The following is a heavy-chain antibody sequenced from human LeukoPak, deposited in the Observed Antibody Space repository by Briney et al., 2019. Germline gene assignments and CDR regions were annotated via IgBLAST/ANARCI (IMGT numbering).Heavy chain of an antibody. Sequence: GGSLRLSCVTSGFTFRTYSMNWVRQTPRKGLERISYISTTSSPIYYADSVRGRFTISRDNSKNTLYLQMNSLRAEDTAVYYCASSRKGRIVVVPAALGHYGMDVWGQGTTVTVSS. CDR1: GFTFRTYS. J-gene: IGHJ6*02. CDR3: ASSRKGRIVVVPAALGHYGMDV. CDR2: ISTTSSPI. V-gene: IGHV3-48*01. D-gene: IGHD2-2*01.